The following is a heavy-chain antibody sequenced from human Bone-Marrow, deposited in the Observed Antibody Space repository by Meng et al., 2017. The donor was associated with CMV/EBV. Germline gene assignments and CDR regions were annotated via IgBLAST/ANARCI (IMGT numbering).Heavy chain of an antibody. CDR2: INPNSGGT. Sequence: ASVKVSCKASGYTFTGYYMHWVRQAPGQGLEWMGWINPNSGGTNYAQKFQGRVTMTRDTSISTAYMELSRLRSDDTAVFYCARGYCSTTSCYSLDPRGQGPWSPSPQ. D-gene: IGHD2-2*02. CDR3: ARGYCSTTSCYSLDP. J-gene: IGHJ5*02. CDR1: GYTFTGYY. V-gene: IGHV1-2*02.